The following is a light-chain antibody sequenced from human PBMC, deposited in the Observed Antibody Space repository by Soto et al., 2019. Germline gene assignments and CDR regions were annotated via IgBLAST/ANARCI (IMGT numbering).Light chain of an antibody. CDR3: CSYTSSATYV. J-gene: IGLJ7*01. CDR2: DVN. Sequence: QSALTQPRSVSGSPGQSVTLSCTGTSSDVGGYHYVSWYQHHPGKAPKIIIYDVNKRPSGVPDRFSGSKSGNTASLTISGLQTEDEADYYCCSYTSSATYVFGTGTQLTVL. CDR1: SSDVGGYHY. V-gene: IGLV2-11*01.